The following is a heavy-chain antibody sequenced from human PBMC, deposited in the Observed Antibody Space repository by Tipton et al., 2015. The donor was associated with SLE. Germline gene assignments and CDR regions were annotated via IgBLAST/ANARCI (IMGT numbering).Heavy chain of an antibody. CDR3: VVAATPDAFDI. J-gene: IGHJ3*02. V-gene: IGHV4-34*01. D-gene: IGHD2-15*01. CDR2: INHSGST. CDR1: GGSFSGYY. Sequence: TLSLTCAVYGGSFSGYYWSRIRQPPGKGLEWIGEINHSGSTNYNPSLKSRVTISVDTSKNQFSLKLSSVTAADTAVYYCVVAATPDAFDIWGQGTMVTVSS.